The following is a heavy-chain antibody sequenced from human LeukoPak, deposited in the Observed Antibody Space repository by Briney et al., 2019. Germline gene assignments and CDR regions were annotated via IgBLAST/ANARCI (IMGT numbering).Heavy chain of an antibody. V-gene: IGHV3-23*01. CDR3: AKGVAYFWSGSDPFDY. CDR1: GFTFNNYA. Sequence: GGSLRLSCAASGFTFNNYAMSWVRQTPGKGLEWVSGLSGNGGSTYYADSVRGRFTISRDNSKNTLSLQMNSLRAEDTAVYYCAKGVAYFWSGSDPFDYWGQGTLVTVSS. J-gene: IGHJ4*02. CDR2: LSGNGGST. D-gene: IGHD3-3*01.